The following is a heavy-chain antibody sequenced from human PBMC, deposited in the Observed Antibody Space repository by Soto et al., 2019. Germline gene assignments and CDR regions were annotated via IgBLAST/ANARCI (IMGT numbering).Heavy chain of an antibody. CDR2: IYYSGST. CDR1: GGSISSYY. D-gene: IGHD1-26*01. CDR3: ARSTSGSHYDY. Sequence: SETLSLTCTVSGGSISSYYWSWIRQPPGKGLEWIGYIYYSGSTNYNPSLKSRVTISVDTSKNQFSLKLSSVTAADTAVYYCARSTSGSHYDYWGQGTLVTVSS. V-gene: IGHV4-59*01. J-gene: IGHJ4*02.